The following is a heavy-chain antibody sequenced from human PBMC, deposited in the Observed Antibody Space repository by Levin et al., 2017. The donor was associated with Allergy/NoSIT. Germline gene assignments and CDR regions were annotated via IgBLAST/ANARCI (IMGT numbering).Heavy chain of an antibody. CDR1: GFTFSNYG. CDR2: IWYDGTNK. V-gene: IGHV3-33*01. J-gene: IGHJ4*02. CDR3: ARESVPSSNRYSDYVWGSYRYFPAY. D-gene: IGHD3-16*02. Sequence: GGSLRLSCAASGFTFSNYGMHWVRQAPGKGLDWVAVIWYDGTNKYYAGSVKGRFTISRDNSKNTLYLQMNSLRVEDTAVYFCARESVPSSNRYSDYVWGSYRYFPAYWGQGTLVTVSS.